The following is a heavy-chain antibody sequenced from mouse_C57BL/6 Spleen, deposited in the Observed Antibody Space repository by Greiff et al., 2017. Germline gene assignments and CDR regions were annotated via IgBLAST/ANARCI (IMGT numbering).Heavy chain of an antibody. CDR2: ISDGGSYT. CDR3: ARDAYYGDDGGEAMDY. V-gene: IGHV5-4*01. J-gene: IGHJ4*01. D-gene: IGHD2-9*01. CDR1: GFTFSSYS. Sequence: EVQGVESGGGLVKPGGSLKLSCAASGFTFSSYSMSWVRQTPEKRLEWVATISDGGSYTYYPDNVKGRFTIARDNAKNYLYPQMSHLKSEDAAMYYCARDAYYGDDGGEAMDYWGQGTSVTVSA.